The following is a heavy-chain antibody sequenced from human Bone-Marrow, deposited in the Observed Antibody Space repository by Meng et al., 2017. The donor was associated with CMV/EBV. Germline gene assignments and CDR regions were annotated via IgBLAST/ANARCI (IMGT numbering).Heavy chain of an antibody. CDR1: GFTFGDYP. CDR2: IRSKAYGGTT. Sequence: GGSLRLSGRVSGFTFGDYPMSWVRQAPGKGLEWVGFIRSKAYGGTTEYAASVKGRFTISRDDSKSIAYLQMNSLKTEDTAVYYCAPCRSALSADYWGQGKLVPVYS. J-gene: IGHJ4*02. V-gene: IGHV3-49*04. CDR3: APCRSALSADY. D-gene: IGHD2-15*01.